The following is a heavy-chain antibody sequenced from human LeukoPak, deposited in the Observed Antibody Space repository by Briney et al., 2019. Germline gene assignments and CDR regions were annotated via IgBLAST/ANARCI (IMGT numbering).Heavy chain of an antibody. D-gene: IGHD3-16*01. CDR3: ARLGQPNAFDI. CDR1: GGSISSYY. Sequence: PSETLSLTCTVPGGSISSYYWSWIWQRPGKGLECIGYFYYSGSTNYNPSLKSRVTISVDTSRKQFSLKLNSVTAADTAVYYCARLGQPNAFDIWGQGTMVTVSS. V-gene: IGHV4-59*08. J-gene: IGHJ3*02. CDR2: FYYSGST.